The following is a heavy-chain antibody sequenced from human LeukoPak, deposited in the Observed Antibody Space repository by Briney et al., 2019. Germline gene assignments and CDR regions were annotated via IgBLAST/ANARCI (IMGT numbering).Heavy chain of an antibody. CDR3: ASGASYMWYFDN. J-gene: IGHJ4*02. V-gene: IGHV3-7*01. CDR2: IKQDGSEK. CDR1: GFTFSSYW. Sequence: GGSLRLSCAASGFTFSSYWMSWVRQAPGKGLEWVANIKQDGSEKYYVDSVKGRFTISRDNSKNTLYLHMNSLRAEDTAVYYCASGASYMWYFDNWGQGTLVTVSS. D-gene: IGHD3-3*01.